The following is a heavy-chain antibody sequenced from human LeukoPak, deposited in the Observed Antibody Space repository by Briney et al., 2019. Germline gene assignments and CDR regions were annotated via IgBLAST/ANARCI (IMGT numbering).Heavy chain of an antibody. V-gene: IGHV3-66*01. CDR3: ARDSYFDY. CDR1: GLTVSSNY. CDR2: IYSGGTT. Sequence: GGSLRLSCAASGLTVSSNYMSWVRQAPGKGLEWASVIYSGGTTYYADSAKGRFTISRDNSKSTLYLQINSLRAEDTAVYYCARDSYFDYWGQGTLVTVSS. J-gene: IGHJ4*02.